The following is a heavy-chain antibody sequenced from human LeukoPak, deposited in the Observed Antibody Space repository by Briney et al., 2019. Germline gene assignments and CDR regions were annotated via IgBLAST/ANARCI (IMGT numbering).Heavy chain of an antibody. J-gene: IGHJ4*02. CDR2: INPNSGGT. CDR1: GYTFTGYY. V-gene: IGHV1-2*02. Sequence: GASVKVSCKASGYTFTGYYIHWVRQAPGQGLEWMGWINPNSGGTNYAQKFQGRVTMSRDTSISTAYMELSRLRSDDTAVYYCARDYFTANDYWGQGTLVTVSS. D-gene: IGHD2-21*02. CDR3: ARDYFTANDY.